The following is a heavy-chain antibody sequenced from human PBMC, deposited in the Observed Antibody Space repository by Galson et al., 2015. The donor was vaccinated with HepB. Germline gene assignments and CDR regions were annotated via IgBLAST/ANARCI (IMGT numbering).Heavy chain of an antibody. Sequence: SLRLSCATSGFTFDDYAMHWVRQAPGKGLEWVSLISWDGGSTYYADSVKGRFTISRDNSKNSLYLEMNSLRAEDTALYYRAKDILDRGNDAFDIWGPGTMVTVSS. J-gene: IGHJ3*02. CDR2: ISWDGGST. CDR1: GFTFDDYA. D-gene: IGHD1-14*01. CDR3: AKDILDRGNDAFDI. V-gene: IGHV3-43D*03.